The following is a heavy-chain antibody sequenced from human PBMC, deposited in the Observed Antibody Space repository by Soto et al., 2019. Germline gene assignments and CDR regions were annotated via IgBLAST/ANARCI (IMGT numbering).Heavy chain of an antibody. CDR3: AREVYWSGYCSSTSCYALSY. Sequence: KQSQTLSLTCAISGDSVSSNSAAWNWIRQSPSRGLEWLGRTYYRSKWYNDYAVSVKSRITINPDTSKNQFSLQLNSVTPEDTAVYYCAREVYWSGYCSSTSCYALSYWGQGTLVTVSS. CDR1: GDSVSSNSAA. CDR2: TYYRSKWYN. V-gene: IGHV6-1*01. D-gene: IGHD2-2*01. J-gene: IGHJ4*02.